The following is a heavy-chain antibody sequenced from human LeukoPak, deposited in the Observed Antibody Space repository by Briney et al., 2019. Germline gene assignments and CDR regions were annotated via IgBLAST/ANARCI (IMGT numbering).Heavy chain of an antibody. CDR2: IYYSGST. V-gene: IGHV4-39*01. D-gene: IGHD3-22*01. Sequence: TSETLSLTCTVSGGSISSSSYYWGWIRQPPGKGLEWIGSIYYSGSTYYNPSLKSRVTISVDTSKNQFSLKLSSVTAADTAVYYCARQQYDSSGYYYVYWGQGTLVTVSS. J-gene: IGHJ4*02. CDR3: ARQQYDSSGYYYVY. CDR1: GGSISSSSYY.